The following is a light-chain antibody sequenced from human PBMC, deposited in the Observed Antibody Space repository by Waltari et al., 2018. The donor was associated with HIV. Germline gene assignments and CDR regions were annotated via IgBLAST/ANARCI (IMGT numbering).Light chain of an antibody. CDR1: DIGTRS. J-gene: IGLJ2*01. Sequence: SYVLTQTPSVSVAPGTTATLTCEGSDIGTRSVHWNRQKPGQAPVWVLDYDGERPSGSAERFSGSNSGNTATLTSSRVGVGDEADYYCQVWDANTDVVFGTGTKLTVL. CDR3: QVWDANTDVV. CDR2: YDG. V-gene: IGLV3-21*04.